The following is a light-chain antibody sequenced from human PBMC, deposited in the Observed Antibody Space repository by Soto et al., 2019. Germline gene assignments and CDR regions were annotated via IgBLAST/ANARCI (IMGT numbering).Light chain of an antibody. CDR2: DGS. J-gene: IGKJ5*01. V-gene: IGKV3-11*01. Sequence: EGVLAQSPATLSLSPGERASLSCRASQSVNINLAWYQQKPGQAPRLVIYDGSHRATDIPARFSGSGSGTDFTLTISYVEPEDSAVYYCQQRRQWPPDFGQGTRLEIK. CDR3: QQRRQWPPD. CDR1: QSVNIN.